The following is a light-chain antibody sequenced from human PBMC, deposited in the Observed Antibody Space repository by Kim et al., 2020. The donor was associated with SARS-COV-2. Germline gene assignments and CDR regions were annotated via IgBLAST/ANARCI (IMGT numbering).Light chain of an antibody. V-gene: IGLV2-8*01. Sequence: GQSVTISCTGTSADIGTSNAVSWYQQHAGEAPRLMIYEVTRRPSGVSARFSGSKSGNAASLTISGLQAEDEAYYFCSSYGGSDNFVFGSGTKVTVL. J-gene: IGLJ1*01. CDR1: SADIGTSNA. CDR3: SSYGGSDNFV. CDR2: EVT.